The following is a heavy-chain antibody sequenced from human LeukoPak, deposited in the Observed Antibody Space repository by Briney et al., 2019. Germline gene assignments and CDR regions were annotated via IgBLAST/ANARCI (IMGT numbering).Heavy chain of an antibody. CDR3: ARDNIAVAPGYFDY. CDR1: GFTVSSNY. J-gene: IGHJ4*02. Sequence: PGGSLRLSCAASGFTVSSNYMSWVRQAPGKGLEWVSVIYSGGSTYYADSVKGRFTISRDNSKNTLYLQMNSLRAEDTAVYYCARDNIAVAPGYFDYWGQGTLVTVSS. D-gene: IGHD6-19*01. V-gene: IGHV3-53*01. CDR2: IYSGGST.